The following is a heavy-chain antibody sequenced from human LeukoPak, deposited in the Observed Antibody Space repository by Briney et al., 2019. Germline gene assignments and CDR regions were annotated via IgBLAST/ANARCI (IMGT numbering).Heavy chain of an antibody. CDR1: GGTFSSYA. CDR2: IIPILGIA. D-gene: IGHD3-10*01. V-gene: IGHV1-69*04. J-gene: IGHJ4*02. CDR3: ARDRRTYYTGSGGYYKVGRLDF. Sequence: SVKVSCKASGGTFSSYAISWVRQAPGQGLEWMGRIIPILGIANYAQKFQGRVTITADKSTSTAYMELSSLRSEDTAVYYCARDRRTYYTGSGGYYKVGRLDFWGQGTLITVSS.